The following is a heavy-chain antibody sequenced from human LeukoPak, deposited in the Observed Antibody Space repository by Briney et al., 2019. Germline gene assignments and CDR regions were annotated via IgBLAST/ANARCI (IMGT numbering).Heavy chain of an antibody. V-gene: IGHV1-18*01. Sequence: GASVKVSCKASGYTFTSYGISWVRQAPGQGLEWMGWISAYNGNTNYAQKLQGRVTMTTDTSTSTAYMELRSLRSDVTAVYYCARDSWIQLWSLSHDAFDIWGQGTMVTVSS. D-gene: IGHD5-18*01. CDR2: ISAYNGNT. CDR1: GYTFTSYG. CDR3: ARDSWIQLWSLSHDAFDI. J-gene: IGHJ3*02.